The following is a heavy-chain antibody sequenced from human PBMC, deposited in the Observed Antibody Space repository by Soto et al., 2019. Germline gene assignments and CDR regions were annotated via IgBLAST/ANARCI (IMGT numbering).Heavy chain of an antibody. CDR1: GYTLTSYG. J-gene: IGHJ4*02. D-gene: IGHD5-18*01. V-gene: IGHV1-18*01. Sequence: ASVKVSCKASGYTLTSYGISWVRQAPGQGLEWMGWISAYNGNTNYAQKLQGRVTMTTDTSTSTAYMELRSLRSDDTAVYYCARDLSDTAMVLEPIDYFDYWGQGTLVTVSS. CDR3: ARDLSDTAMVLEPIDYFDY. CDR2: ISAYNGNT.